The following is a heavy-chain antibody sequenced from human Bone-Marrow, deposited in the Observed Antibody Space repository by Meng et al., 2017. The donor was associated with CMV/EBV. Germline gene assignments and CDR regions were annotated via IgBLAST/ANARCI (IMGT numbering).Heavy chain of an antibody. CDR1: GGSISPYY. CDR2: IYYSGST. CDR3: ARAGGIVGATQY. Sequence: SETLSLTCTVSGGSISPYYWTWIRQPPGKGLEWIGYIYYSGSTNYNPSLKSRVTISLDTSKNQFSLKLSSVTAADTAVYYCARAGGIVGATQYWGQGTLVTVSS. D-gene: IGHD1-26*01. V-gene: IGHV4-59*01. J-gene: IGHJ4*02.